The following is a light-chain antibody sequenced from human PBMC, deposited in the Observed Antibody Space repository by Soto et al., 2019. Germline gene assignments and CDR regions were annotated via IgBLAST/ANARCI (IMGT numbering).Light chain of an antibody. V-gene: IGLV2-14*01. J-gene: IGLJ2*01. Sequence: QSVLTQPASVSGSPGQSITISCTGTSSDVGGYNYVSWYQQYPGKAPKLIIYDVNYRPSGVSDRFSGSKSGNAASLTISGLQAEDEADYYCSSYTRSSTLYVVFGGGTKLTVL. CDR3: SSYTRSSTLYVV. CDR1: SSDVGGYNY. CDR2: DVN.